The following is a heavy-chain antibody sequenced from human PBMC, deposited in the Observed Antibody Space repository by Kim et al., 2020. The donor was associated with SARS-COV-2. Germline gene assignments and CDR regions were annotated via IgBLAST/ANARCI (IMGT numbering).Heavy chain of an antibody. CDR1: GFTFSNHG. CDR2: ISSAGNNR. J-gene: IGHJ4*02. D-gene: IGHD2-2*01. CDR3: GREYRPIDMDVVPAASDN. V-gene: IGHV3-30-3*01. Sequence: GGSLRLSCLASGFTFSNHGLHWVRQAPGKGLEWVAGISSAGNNRNYADSVKGRFTISRDSSKNTLHLYMKSLKPDDTAVYYCGREYRPIDMDVVPAASDNWGQGIVVTVSS.